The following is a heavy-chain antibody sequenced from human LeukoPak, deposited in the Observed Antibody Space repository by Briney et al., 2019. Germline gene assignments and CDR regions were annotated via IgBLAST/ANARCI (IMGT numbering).Heavy chain of an antibody. CDR3: AIHPYYDSSGYPYYFDY. J-gene: IGHJ4*02. CDR1: GFTFSSYA. V-gene: IGHV3-30-3*01. D-gene: IGHD3-22*01. CDR2: ISYDGSNK. Sequence: GGSLRLSCAASGFTFSSYAMHWVRQAPGKGLEWVAVISYDGSNKYYADSVKGRFTISRDNSKNTLYLQMNSLRAEDTAVYYCAIHPYYDSSGYPYYFDYWGQGTLVTVSS.